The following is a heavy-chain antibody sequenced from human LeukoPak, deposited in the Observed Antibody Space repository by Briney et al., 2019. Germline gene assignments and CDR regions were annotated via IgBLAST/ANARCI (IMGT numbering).Heavy chain of an antibody. V-gene: IGHV1-46*01. CDR3: ARERVGATSAVIDY. J-gene: IGHJ4*02. CDR2: FNPSGGTT. Sequence: VASVKVSCKASGYTFTTYYIHWVRQAPGQGLEWMGKFNPSGGTTTYAQKFQDRVTMTRDSSTSTVYMELSSLRSEDAAVYYCARERVGATSAVIDYWGQGTLVTVSS. D-gene: IGHD1-26*01. CDR1: GYTFTTYY.